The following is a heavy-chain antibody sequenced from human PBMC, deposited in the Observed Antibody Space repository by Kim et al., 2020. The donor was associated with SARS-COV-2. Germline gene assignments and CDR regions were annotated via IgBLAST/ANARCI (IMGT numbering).Heavy chain of an antibody. CDR3: ARTDILTGYCYFDY. Sequence: GGSLRLSCAASGFTFSSYWMHWVRQAPGKGLVWVSRINSDGSSTSYADSVKGRFTISRDNAKNTLYLQMNSLRAEDTAVYYCARTDILTGYCYFDYWGQGTLVTVSS. D-gene: IGHD3-9*01. V-gene: IGHV3-74*01. CDR1: GFTFSSYW. CDR2: INSDGSST. J-gene: IGHJ4*02.